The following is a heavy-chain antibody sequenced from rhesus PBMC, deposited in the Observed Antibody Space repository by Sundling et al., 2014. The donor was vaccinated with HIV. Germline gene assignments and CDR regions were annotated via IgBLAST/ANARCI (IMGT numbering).Heavy chain of an antibody. CDR2: IHGSGGST. CDR1: GASISSKY. D-gene: IGHD3-34*01. CDR3: ARGSPGDFKNYFDY. J-gene: IGHJ4*01. V-gene: IGHV4S2*01. Sequence: QVQLQESGPGLVKPSETLPLTCAVSGASISSKYWSWIRQAPGKGLEWIGRIHGSGGSTDYNPSLKSRVTISVDTSKNQISLKLSSVTAADTAVYHCARGSPGDFKNYFDYWGRRESWSPSPQ.